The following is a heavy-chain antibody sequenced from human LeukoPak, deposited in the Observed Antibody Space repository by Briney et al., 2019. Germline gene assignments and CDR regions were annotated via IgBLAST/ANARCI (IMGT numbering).Heavy chain of an antibody. D-gene: IGHD3-10*01. J-gene: IGHJ5*02. CDR3: ARVRYYRSGEEIDP. V-gene: IGHV4-31*03. CDR1: GGSISSGGYL. CDR2: IYHGGNT. Sequence: SETLSLTCTVSGGSISSGGYLWSWIRQNPGKGLEWIGYIYHGGNTYYNPSLKSRVTISVDTSKNQFSLKLSSVTAADTAVYYCARVRYYRSGEEIDPWGQGTLVTVSS.